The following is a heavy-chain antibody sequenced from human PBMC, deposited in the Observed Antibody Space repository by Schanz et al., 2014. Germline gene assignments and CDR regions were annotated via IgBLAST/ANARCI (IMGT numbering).Heavy chain of an antibody. Sequence: QVQLVESGGGVVQPGRSLRLSCAASGFMFSSYGMHWVRQAPGKGLEWVGVISYDGSKKSYADSVKGRFTISRDNSKNTLYLQMNTLRAEDTAVYYCARKKKLGVYGGKGHDSLDIWGQGTMVTVSS. CDR3: ARKKKLGVYGGKGHDSLDI. V-gene: IGHV3-33*08. CDR1: GFMFSSYG. J-gene: IGHJ3*02. CDR2: ISYDGSKK. D-gene: IGHD4-17*01.